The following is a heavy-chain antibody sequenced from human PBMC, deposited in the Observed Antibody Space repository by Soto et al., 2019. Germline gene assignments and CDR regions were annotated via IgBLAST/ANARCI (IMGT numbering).Heavy chain of an antibody. CDR3: AKWGSRNPNIAAAGTRTDY. V-gene: IGHV3-23*01. J-gene: IGHJ4*02. D-gene: IGHD6-13*01. Sequence: PGGSLRLSCAASGFTFSSYAMSWVRQAPGKGLEWVSAISGSGGSTYYADSVKGRFTISRDNSKNTLYLQMNSLRAEDTAVYYCAKWGSRNPNIAAAGTRTDYWGQGTLVTVSS. CDR1: GFTFSSYA. CDR2: ISGSGGST.